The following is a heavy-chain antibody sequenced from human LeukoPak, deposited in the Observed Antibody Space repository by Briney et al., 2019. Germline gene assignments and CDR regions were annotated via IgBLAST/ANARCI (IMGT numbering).Heavy chain of an antibody. CDR2: MNPNSGNT. J-gene: IGHJ5*02. CDR3: ARGEQLVAPHNWFDP. CDR1: GYTFTSYD. Sequence: ASVKVSCKASGYTFTSYDINWVRQATGQGLEWMGWMNPNSGNTGYAQKFQGRVTMTRNTSISTAYMELSSLRSEDTAVYYCARGEQLVAPHNWFDPWGQGTLVTVSS. V-gene: IGHV1-8*01. D-gene: IGHD6-6*01.